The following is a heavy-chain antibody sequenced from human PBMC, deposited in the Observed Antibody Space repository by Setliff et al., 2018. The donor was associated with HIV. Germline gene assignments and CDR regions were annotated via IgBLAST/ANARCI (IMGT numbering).Heavy chain of an antibody. CDR2: IYYTGSA. V-gene: IGHV4-39*01. Sequence: PSETLSLTCSVSADSITNTLYSWGWIRQPPGKGLEYIGTIYYTGSASYNPSLKSRVSMSVDTSKNQFSLKLTSVTAADTAVYHCSRLADGGYDFRGYFDLWGRGTLVT. CDR3: SRLADGGYDFRGYFDL. J-gene: IGHJ2*01. D-gene: IGHD5-12*01. CDR1: ADSITNTLYS.